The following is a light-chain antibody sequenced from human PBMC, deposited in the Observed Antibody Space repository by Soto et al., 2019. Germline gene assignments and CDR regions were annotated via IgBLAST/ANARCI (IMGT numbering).Light chain of an antibody. Sequence: EIVMTQSPATLSVSPGERATLSCRASQSVTSNLAWYQQKPGQAPRLLMYGVSTRATGIPARFGGSGSGTEFTLTISSLQSEDFAVYYCQQRSSWPPTFGQGTRLEI. CDR2: GVS. CDR3: QQRSSWPPT. J-gene: IGKJ5*01. V-gene: IGKV3-15*01. CDR1: QSVTSN.